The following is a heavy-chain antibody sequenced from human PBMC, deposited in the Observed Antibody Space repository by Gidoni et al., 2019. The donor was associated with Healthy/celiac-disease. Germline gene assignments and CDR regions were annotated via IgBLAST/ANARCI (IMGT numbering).Heavy chain of an antibody. D-gene: IGHD5-12*01. J-gene: IGHJ4*02. V-gene: IGHV3-30-3*01. Sequence: QVQLVESGGGVVQPGRSLRLSCAASGFTFRSYDMHWVRQAPGKGLEWVAVISYDGSNKYYADSVKGRFTISRDNSKNTLYLQMNSLRAEDTAVYYCARWRDGYNYNYFDYWGQGTLVTVSS. CDR3: ARWRDGYNYNYFDY. CDR2: ISYDGSNK. CDR1: GFTFRSYD.